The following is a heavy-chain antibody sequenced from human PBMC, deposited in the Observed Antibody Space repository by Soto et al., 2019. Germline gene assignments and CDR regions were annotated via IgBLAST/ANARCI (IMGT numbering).Heavy chain of an antibody. D-gene: IGHD6-25*01. Sequence: EVQLLESGGGLVQPGGSLRLSCTASGFNFGNYAMGWDRQAPGKGLEWLSSLAVPYTGAQTYYADSVAGRLTVSRDDSKNTLYLELNSLRAEDTAVYYCPKDWGRIAAAGWTDWGPGTLVTVSS. J-gene: IGHJ4*02. V-gene: IGHV3-23*01. CDR2: VPYTGAQT. CDR1: GFNFGNYA. CDR3: PKDWGRIAAAGWTD.